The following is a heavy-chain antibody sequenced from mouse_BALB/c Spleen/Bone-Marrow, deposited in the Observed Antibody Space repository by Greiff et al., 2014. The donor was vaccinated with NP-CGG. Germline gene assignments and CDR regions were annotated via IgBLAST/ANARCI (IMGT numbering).Heavy chain of an antibody. V-gene: IGHV1-77*01. J-gene: IGHJ3*01. CDR2: IYPGTGST. Sequence: QVQLQQPGPELAKPGASVKMSCKASGYTFTDYIISWVKQRVGQGLEWIGEIYPGTGSTYYNEKFKGKATLTADKSSNIAYMQLSSLTSEDSAVYFCARRKNVWFAYWGQGTLVTVSA. CDR3: ARRKNVWFAY. CDR1: GYTFTDYI.